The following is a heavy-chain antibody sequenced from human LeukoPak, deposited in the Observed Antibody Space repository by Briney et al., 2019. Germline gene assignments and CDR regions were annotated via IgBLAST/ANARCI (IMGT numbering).Heavy chain of an antibody. J-gene: IGHJ4*02. Sequence: ETLSLTCAVPSSSISSNNWWGWIRQPPGKGLEWIGRIYTSGSTNYNPSLKSRVTMSVDTSKNQFSLKLISVTAADTAVYYCARAYSSSWYYFDYWVQRTLVTVSS. CDR3: ARAYSSSWYYFDY. V-gene: IGHV4-28*03. CDR2: IYTSGST. D-gene: IGHD6-13*01. CDR1: SSSISSNNW.